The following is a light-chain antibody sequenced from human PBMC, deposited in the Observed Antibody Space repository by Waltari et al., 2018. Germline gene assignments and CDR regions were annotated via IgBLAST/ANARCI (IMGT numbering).Light chain of an antibody. CDR2: TNN. CDR1: RSTIEFIS. Sequence: QSVLTQPPPPPGPPGQRVIIPGSGTRSTIEFISVSCYQQLPLTAPKLLIYTNNQRPSGVPDRFSGSKSDTSAPLAISGLQSEDEADYFCAAWDDSLNGWVFGGGTKLIVL. J-gene: IGLJ3*02. V-gene: IGLV1-44*01. CDR3: AAWDDSLNGWV.